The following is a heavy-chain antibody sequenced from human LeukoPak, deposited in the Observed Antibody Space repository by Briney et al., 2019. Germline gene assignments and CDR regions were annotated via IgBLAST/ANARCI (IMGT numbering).Heavy chain of an antibody. Sequence: SGGSLKLSCAASGFTFSSYGMPWARQAPGKGQEWVAVISYDGSNKSYADSVKGRFTISRENSKHTLYLQMNSLRAEDTAVYYCAKSEGATTYDAFDIWGQGTMVTVSS. V-gene: IGHV3-30*18. CDR2: ISYDGSNK. CDR3: AKSEGATTYDAFDI. D-gene: IGHD1-26*01. CDR1: GFTFSSYG. J-gene: IGHJ3*02.